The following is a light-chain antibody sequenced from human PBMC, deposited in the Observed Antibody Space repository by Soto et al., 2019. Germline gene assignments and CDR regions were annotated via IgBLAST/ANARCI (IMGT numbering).Light chain of an antibody. CDR1: QSVSSN. V-gene: IGKV3-15*01. CDR2: GAS. Sequence: DIVMTQSPATLSVSPGERATLSCKSSQSVSSNLAWYQQKPGQAPRLLIYGASTRATGIPARFSGSGSGTEFSLTISSLQSADFAVYYCQHYNNWPPVTLGQGTRLEIK. J-gene: IGKJ5*01. CDR3: QHYNNWPPVT.